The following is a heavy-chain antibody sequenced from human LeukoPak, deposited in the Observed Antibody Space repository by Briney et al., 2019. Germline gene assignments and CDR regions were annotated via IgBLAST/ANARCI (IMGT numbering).Heavy chain of an antibody. CDR3: ATAVVGSGYDVFDI. CDR2: ISSSNYI. D-gene: IGHD3-10*01. CDR1: GFTFSSYS. J-gene: IGHJ3*02. V-gene: IGHV3-21*01. Sequence: GGSLRLSCAASGFTFSSYSMNWVRQARGKGLEGVSSISSSNYIYYAESVKGRFTISSDNAKNSLYLQMNSLRVEDTAVYYCATAVVGSGYDVFDIGGQGTVVTV.